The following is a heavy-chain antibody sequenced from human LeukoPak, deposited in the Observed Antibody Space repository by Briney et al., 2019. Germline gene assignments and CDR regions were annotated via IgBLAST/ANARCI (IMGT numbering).Heavy chain of an antibody. J-gene: IGHJ4*02. CDR3: ARDDYGDYVGYFDY. D-gene: IGHD4-17*01. CDR1: GFTFSSYS. CDR2: ISSSSSTI. Sequence: GGSLRLSCAASGFTFSSYSMNWVRQAPGKGLEWVSYISSSSSTIYYADSVKGRFTISRDNAKNSLYLQMNSLRAEDTAVYYCARDDYGDYVGYFDYWGQGTLVTVSS. V-gene: IGHV3-48*04.